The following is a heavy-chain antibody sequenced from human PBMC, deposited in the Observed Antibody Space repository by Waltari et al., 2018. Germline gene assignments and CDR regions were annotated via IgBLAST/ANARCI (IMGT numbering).Heavy chain of an antibody. CDR3: ATYVGASIGTAAFDV. V-gene: IGHV4-39*01. D-gene: IGHD3-16*01. CDR2: ISYSGAT. Sequence: QLHLQESGPGLVKPSETLSLTCSVPGGSITSNRHYWGWIRQPPGKGLEWTATISYSGATYNNPSLKSRVTISGDTSKNQFSLKLSSVTAADTGVYYCATYVGASIGTAAFDVWGQGTMVTVSS. CDR1: GGSITSNRHY. J-gene: IGHJ3*01.